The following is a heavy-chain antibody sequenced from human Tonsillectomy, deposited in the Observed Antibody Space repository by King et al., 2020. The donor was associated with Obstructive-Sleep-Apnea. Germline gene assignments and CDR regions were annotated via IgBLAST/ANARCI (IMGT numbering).Heavy chain of an antibody. Sequence: VQLQESGPGLVKPSETLSLTCTVSGGSISSSYWNWIRQPPGKGLEWIGYIYYSGSTNYNPSLKSRVSISLDTSKNQFSLRLTSVTAADTAVYYCAGTDVTRDYWGQGTLVTVSS. CDR2: IYYSGST. J-gene: IGHJ4*02. D-gene: IGHD3-10*01. CDR1: GGSISSSY. V-gene: IGHV4-59*01. CDR3: AGTDVTRDY.